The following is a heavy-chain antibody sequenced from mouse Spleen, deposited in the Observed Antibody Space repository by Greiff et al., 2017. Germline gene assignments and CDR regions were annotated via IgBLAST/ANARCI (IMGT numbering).Heavy chain of an antibody. V-gene: IGHV1-4*01. CDR1: GYTFTSYT. Sequence: VNVVESGAELARPGASVKMSCKASGYTFTSYTMHWAKQRPGQGLEWIGYINPSSGYTKYNQKFKDKATLTADKSSSTAYMQLSSLTSEDSAVYYCARKVYDYDFYAMDYWGQGTSVTVSS. CDR2: INPSSGYT. D-gene: IGHD2-4*01. CDR3: ARKVYDYDFYAMDY. J-gene: IGHJ4*01.